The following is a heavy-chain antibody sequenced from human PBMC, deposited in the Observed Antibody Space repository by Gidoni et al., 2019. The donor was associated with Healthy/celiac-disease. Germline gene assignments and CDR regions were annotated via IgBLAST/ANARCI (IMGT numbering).Heavy chain of an antibody. J-gene: IGHJ3*02. D-gene: IGHD2-21*02. V-gene: IGHV3-30*18. CDR3: AKVGPDCGGDCYSSAFDI. CDR1: GFTFSSYG. Sequence: QVQLVESGGGVVQPGRSLSLSCAASGFTFSSYGMHWVRQAPGKGLEWVAVISYDGSNKYYADSVKGRFTISRDNSKNTLYLQMNSLRAEDTAVYYCAKVGPDCGGDCYSSAFDIWGQGTMVTVSS. CDR2: ISYDGSNK.